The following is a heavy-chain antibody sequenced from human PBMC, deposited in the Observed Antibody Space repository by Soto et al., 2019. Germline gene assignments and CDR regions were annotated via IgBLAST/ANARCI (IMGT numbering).Heavy chain of an antibody. CDR2: IWYGGKKT. J-gene: IGHJ4*02. CDR1: GFSFNDFG. Sequence: HPGGSLRLSCAASGFSFNDFGVHWVRQAPGKGLEWVAVIWYGGKKTNYVDSVKGRFIISRDISKNMVYLQMNSLRDEDTAVYYCARENAPPYFDYWGQGTLVTVSS. CDR3: ARENAPPYFDY. D-gene: IGHD2-2*01. V-gene: IGHV3-33*01.